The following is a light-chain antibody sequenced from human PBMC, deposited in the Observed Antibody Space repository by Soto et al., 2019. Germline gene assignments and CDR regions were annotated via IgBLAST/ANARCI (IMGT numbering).Light chain of an antibody. CDR2: EVS. J-gene: IGKJ5*01. CDR1: HSLLHSDGKTY. CDR3: MQSIELPT. V-gene: IGKV2D-29*01. Sequence: DIVMTQTPLSLSVTPGRPASISYRSSHSLLHSDGKTYLYWYLLKPGQAPQLLISEVSTRFSGVPDRFSGSGSGTDFTLKISRVEAADVGVFYCMQSIELPTFGQGTRLEIK.